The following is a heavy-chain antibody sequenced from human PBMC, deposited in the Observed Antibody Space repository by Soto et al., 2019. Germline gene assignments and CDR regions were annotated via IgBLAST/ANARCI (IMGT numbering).Heavy chain of an antibody. V-gene: IGHV3-30*18. Sequence: QVQLVESGGGVVQPGRSLRLSCAASGFTFSSYGMHWVRQAPGKGLEWVAFISYDGSNKYYADSVKGRFTISRDNSKNTLYLXMXXLRAEDTAVYYCXXGDCGGDCYSFDAFDIWGQGTMVTVSS. D-gene: IGHD2-21*02. CDR1: GFTFSSYG. CDR3: XXGDCGGDCYSFDAFDI. CDR2: ISYDGSNK. J-gene: IGHJ3*02.